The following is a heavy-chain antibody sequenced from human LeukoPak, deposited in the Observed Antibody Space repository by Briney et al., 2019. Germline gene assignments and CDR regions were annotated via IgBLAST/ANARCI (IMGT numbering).Heavy chain of an antibody. Sequence: PGGSLRLSCAASGFTFSDYWLSWVRQAPGKGLEWVTNINQDGGGKYYVDSVNGRFTISRDNAKNSLYLQLNSLRAEDTAVYSCARDGWGGYLDSWGQGTLVTVSS. CDR1: GFTFSDYW. J-gene: IGHJ4*02. V-gene: IGHV3-7*01. D-gene: IGHD3-16*01. CDR3: ARDGWGGYLDS. CDR2: INQDGGGK.